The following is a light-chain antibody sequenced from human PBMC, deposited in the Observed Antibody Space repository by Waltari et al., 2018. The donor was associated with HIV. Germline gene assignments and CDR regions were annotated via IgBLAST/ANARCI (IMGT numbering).Light chain of an antibody. J-gene: IGKJ1*01. CDR2: WAS. CDR1: QRIFYSSKYADF. CDR3: QQYYATPPT. V-gene: IGKV4-1*01. Sequence: DIVMTQSPHSLALSLGERATINCKSSQRIFYSSKYADFLAWYQQKPGQSPKLRIYWASTRVSGVPDRCSGSWSRTDFTLSISSLQSEDGAVYFCQQYYATPPTFGQGTSVEIK.